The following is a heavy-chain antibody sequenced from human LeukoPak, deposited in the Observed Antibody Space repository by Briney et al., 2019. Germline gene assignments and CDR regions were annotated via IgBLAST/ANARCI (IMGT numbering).Heavy chain of an antibody. CDR3: ARGGSDGSSALSGY. D-gene: IGHD2-21*02. Sequence: PGGSLRLSCAASGFTFSSYWMSWVRQAPGKGLEWVANIKQDGSEKYYVDSVKGRFIISRDNAKNSLYLQMNSLRAEDTAVYYCARGGSDGSSALSGYWGQGTLVTVSS. CDR1: GFTFSSYW. V-gene: IGHV3-7*01. J-gene: IGHJ4*02. CDR2: IKQDGSEK.